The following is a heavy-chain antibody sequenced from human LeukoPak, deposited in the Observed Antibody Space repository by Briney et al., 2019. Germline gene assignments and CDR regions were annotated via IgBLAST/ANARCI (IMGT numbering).Heavy chain of an antibody. CDR2: INSDGSST. CDR1: GFTFSSYW. J-gene: IGHJ4*02. Sequence: GGSLRLSCAASGFTFSSYWMHWVRQAPGKGLVWVSRINSDGSSTSYADSVKGRFAISRDNAKNTLYLQMNSLRAEDTAVYYCAREAGPHDFWSGYSHWGQGTLVTVSS. V-gene: IGHV3-74*01. D-gene: IGHD3-3*01. CDR3: AREAGPHDFWSGYSH.